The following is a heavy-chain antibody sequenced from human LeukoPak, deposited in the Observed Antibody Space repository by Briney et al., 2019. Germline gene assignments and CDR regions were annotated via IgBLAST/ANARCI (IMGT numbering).Heavy chain of an antibody. Sequence: SETLSLTCTVSGGSISSYYWSWIRQPAGKGLEWIGRIYTSGSTNYNPSLKSRVTISVDTSKNQFSLKLSSVTAADTAVYYCARSSGYEAMRNDAFDIWGQGTMVTVSS. CDR1: GGSISSYY. CDR3: ARSSGYEAMRNDAFDI. J-gene: IGHJ3*02. CDR2: IYTSGST. V-gene: IGHV4-4*07. D-gene: IGHD3-22*01.